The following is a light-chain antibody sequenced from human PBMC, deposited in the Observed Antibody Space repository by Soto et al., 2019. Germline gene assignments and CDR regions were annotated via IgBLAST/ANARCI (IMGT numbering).Light chain of an antibody. CDR2: EVR. V-gene: IGLV2-14*01. Sequence: QSALTQPASVSGSPGQSITISCTGTSSDVGTYNTVSWYQQYPGEAPKLLIYEVRYRASGVSDRFSGSKSGNTASLTISGLHTEDEADYYCSSSTSSSTYVFGTGTKLTVL. CDR1: SSDVGTYNT. CDR3: SSSTSSSTYV. J-gene: IGLJ1*01.